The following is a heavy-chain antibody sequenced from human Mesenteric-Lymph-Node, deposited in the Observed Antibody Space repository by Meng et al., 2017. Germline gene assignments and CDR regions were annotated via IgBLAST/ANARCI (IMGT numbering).Heavy chain of an antibody. CDR2: ISAYNGNT. CDR3: ARGSEYSSSWYFYYYGMDV. Sequence: ASVKVSCKASGYTSTSYGISWVRQAPGQGLERMGWISAYNGNTNYAQKLQGRVTMTRNTSISTAYMELSSLRSEDTAVYYCARGSEYSSSWYFYYYGMDVWGQGTTVTVSS. J-gene: IGHJ6*02. V-gene: IGHV1-18*01. CDR1: GYTSTSYG. D-gene: IGHD6-13*01.